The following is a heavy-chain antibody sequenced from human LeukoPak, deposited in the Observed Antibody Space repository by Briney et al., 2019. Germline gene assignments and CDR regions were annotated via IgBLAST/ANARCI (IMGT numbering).Heavy chain of an antibody. CDR2: IYTSGST. CDR1: GGSISSGSYY. D-gene: IGHD3-22*01. CDR3: ASSGYYYHLDY. J-gene: IGHJ4*02. V-gene: IGHV4-61*02. Sequence: SQTLSLTCTVSGGSISSGSYYWGWIRQPAGKGLEWIGRIYTSGSTNYNPSLKSRVTISVDTSKNQFSLKLSSVTAADTAVYYCASSGYYYHLDYWGQGTLVTVSS.